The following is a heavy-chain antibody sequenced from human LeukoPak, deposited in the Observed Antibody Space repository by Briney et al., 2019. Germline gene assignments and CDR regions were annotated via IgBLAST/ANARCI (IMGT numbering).Heavy chain of an antibody. D-gene: IGHD6-6*01. CDR3: ARVRQYSSWNFDY. Sequence: ASVKVSCKVSGGTFINNVINWIRQAPGQGLEWMGGIIPMVDSANYGQKFQGRVTITADISTTTAYLELSSLRYEDTAMYYCARVRQYSSWNFDYWGQGTLVTVSS. CDR2: IIPMVDSA. V-gene: IGHV1-69*06. CDR1: GGTFINNV. J-gene: IGHJ4*02.